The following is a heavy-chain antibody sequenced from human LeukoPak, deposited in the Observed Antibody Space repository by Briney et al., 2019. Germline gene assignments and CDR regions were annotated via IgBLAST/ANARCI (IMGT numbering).Heavy chain of an antibody. CDR1: GYSISSGYY. D-gene: IGHD4-23*01. Sequence: PSETLSLTCAVSGYSISSGYYWGWIRQPPGKGLEWIGSIYHSGSTYYNPSLKGRVTISVDTSKNQFSLKLSSVTAADTAVYYCARDYGGNSGAFDIWGQGTMATVSS. CDR3: ARDYGGNSGAFDI. J-gene: IGHJ3*02. V-gene: IGHV4-38-2*02. CDR2: IYHSGST.